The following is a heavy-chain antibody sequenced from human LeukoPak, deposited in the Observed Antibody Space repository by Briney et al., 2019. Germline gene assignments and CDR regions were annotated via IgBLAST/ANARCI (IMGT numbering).Heavy chain of an antibody. J-gene: IGHJ4*02. CDR1: GITFSNYN. CDR2: ITSSSSYT. D-gene: IGHD3-22*01. Sequence: GGSLRLSCAAPGITFSNYNMNWVRQAPGKGLEWISAITSSSSYTFYADSVKGRFTISRDNSKNTLYLQMNSLRAEDTAVYYCAKVRYYYDSSGYFEFDYWGQGTLVTVSS. V-gene: IGHV3-21*04. CDR3: AKVRYYYDSSGYFEFDY.